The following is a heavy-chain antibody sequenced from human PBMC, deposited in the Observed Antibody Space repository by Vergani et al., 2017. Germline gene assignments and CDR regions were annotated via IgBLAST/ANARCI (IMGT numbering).Heavy chain of an antibody. CDR1: GFTFSSDS. D-gene: IGHD1-26*01. Sequence: EVQLVESGGGLVTPGGSLRLSCAASGFTFSSDSMNWVRQAPGKGLEWVSSISSSSSYIYYADSVKGRFTISRDNSKNSLYLQMNSLRADATAVYYCARDIDTHYFDYWGQGTLVTVSS. J-gene: IGHJ4*02. V-gene: IGHV3-21*01. CDR2: ISSSSSYI. CDR3: ARDIDTHYFDY.